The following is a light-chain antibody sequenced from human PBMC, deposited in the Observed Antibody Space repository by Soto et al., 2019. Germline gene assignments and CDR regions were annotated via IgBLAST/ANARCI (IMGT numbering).Light chain of an antibody. Sequence: QSVLTQPPSASGTPGQRVTISCSGSSSNIGDNYVYWYQQLPGTAPKLVIYRNNQRPSGVPDRFSGSKSATSASLAITGLRPEDEADYYCSSYTSSSTLVFGTGTKLTVL. CDR2: RNN. J-gene: IGLJ1*01. CDR1: SSNIGDNY. CDR3: SSYTSSSTLV. V-gene: IGLV1-47*01.